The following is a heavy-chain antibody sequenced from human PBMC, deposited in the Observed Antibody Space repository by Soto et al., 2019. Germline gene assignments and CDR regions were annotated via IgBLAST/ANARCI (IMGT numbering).Heavy chain of an antibody. Sequence: QVHLVESGGGLVKPGGSLRLSCAASGFTFSDFYMSWIRQAPGKGLEWVSYISSSGSAIYYADSVKGRFTISRDNAKNSLDLQMNSLRAEDTAVYYCASNLRDYYDSSGYYRDYWGQGTLVTVSS. V-gene: IGHV3-11*01. J-gene: IGHJ4*02. D-gene: IGHD3-22*01. CDR3: ASNLRDYYDSSGYYRDY. CDR1: GFTFSDFY. CDR2: ISSSGSAI.